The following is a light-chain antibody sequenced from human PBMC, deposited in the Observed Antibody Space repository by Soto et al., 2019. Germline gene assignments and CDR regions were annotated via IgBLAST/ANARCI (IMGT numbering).Light chain of an antibody. V-gene: IGKV1-39*01. CDR2: AAS. CDR3: QQSHSIPWT. J-gene: IGKJ1*01. CDR1: QSISSN. Sequence: DIQMTQSPSSLSASVGDRVTITCRASQSISSNLNWYQQKPGKAPKLLIYAASSLQSGVPSTFSGSGSGTDFTLTISSLQPEDFATYYCQQSHSIPWTFGQGTKVDIK.